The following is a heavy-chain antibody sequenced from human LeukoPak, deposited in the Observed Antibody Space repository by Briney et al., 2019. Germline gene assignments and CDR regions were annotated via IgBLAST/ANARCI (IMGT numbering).Heavy chain of an antibody. CDR3: ADYRKPQGLDY. D-gene: IGHD1-14*01. CDR1: GFTFSSYA. CDR2: ISGSGGST. V-gene: IGHV3-23*01. J-gene: IGHJ4*02. Sequence: GGSLRLSCAASGFTFSSYAMGWFRQAPGKGLNWVSAISGSGGSTYYADSVKGRFTISRDNSKNTVYLQMNSLRVEDTAVYYCADYRKPQGLDYWGQGTLVTVSS.